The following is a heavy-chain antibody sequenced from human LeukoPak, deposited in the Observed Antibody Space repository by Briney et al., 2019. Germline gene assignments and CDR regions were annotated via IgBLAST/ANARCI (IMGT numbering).Heavy chain of an antibody. D-gene: IGHD3-10*01. J-gene: IGHJ3*02. CDR1: GGSIGTYY. V-gene: IGHV4-4*09. CDR3: ARQESWSSGINAFDI. CDR2: IYISGTT. Sequence: SETLSLTCTVSGGSIGTYYWSWIRQPPGKGLEWIGYIYISGTTYYNPSLKSRVTILVDTSQNQLPLKLSSVTAADTAVYYCARQESWSSGINAFDIWGQGTMVTVSS.